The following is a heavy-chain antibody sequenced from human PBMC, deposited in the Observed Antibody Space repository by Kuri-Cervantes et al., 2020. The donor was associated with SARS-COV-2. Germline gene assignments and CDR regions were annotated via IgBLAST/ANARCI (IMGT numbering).Heavy chain of an antibody. CDR3: ARGSFWSGYYSYYYYYGMDV. Sequence: GGSLRLSCAASGFTFSSYGMHWVRQAPGKGLEWVAVIWYDGSNKYYADSVKGRFTISRENAKNSLYLQMNSLRAGDTAVYYCARGSFWSGYYSYYYYYGMDVWGQGTTVTVSS. CDR2: IWYDGSNK. V-gene: IGHV3-33*01. CDR1: GFTFSSYG. D-gene: IGHD3-3*01. J-gene: IGHJ6*02.